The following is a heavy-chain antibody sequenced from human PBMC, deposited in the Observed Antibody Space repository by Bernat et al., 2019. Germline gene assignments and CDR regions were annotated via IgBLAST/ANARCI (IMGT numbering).Heavy chain of an antibody. CDR1: GGSFSGYY. V-gene: IGHV4-34*01. Sequence: QVQLQQWGAGLLKPSETLSLTCAVYGGSFSGYYWSWIRQPPGKGLEWIGEINHSGSTNYNPSLERRVTISVDTSKNQFSLKLSSVTAADTAVDYWARSRGTIFGVVIKGNWFDPWGQGTLVTVSS. J-gene: IGHJ5*02. D-gene: IGHD3-3*01. CDR2: INHSGST. CDR3: ARSRGTIFGVVIKGNWFDP.